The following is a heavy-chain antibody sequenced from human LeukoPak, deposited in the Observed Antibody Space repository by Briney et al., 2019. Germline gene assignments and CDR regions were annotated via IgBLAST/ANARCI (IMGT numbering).Heavy chain of an antibody. CDR1: GGSISSYY. CDR2: IYYSGST. D-gene: IGHD5-24*01. Sequence: ASETLSLTCTVSGGSISSYYWSWIRQPPGKGLEWIGYIYYSGSTNYNPSLKSRVTISVDTSKNQFSLKLSSVTAADTAVYYCARDRRWLREANWFDPWGQGTLVTVSS. J-gene: IGHJ5*02. CDR3: ARDRRWLREANWFDP. V-gene: IGHV4-59*01.